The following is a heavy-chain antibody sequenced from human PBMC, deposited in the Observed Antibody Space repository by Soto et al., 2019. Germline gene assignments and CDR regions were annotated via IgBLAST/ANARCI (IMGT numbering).Heavy chain of an antibody. D-gene: IGHD3-3*01. CDR3: ASYHYYDFWIGSRHYMDA. Sequence: QAHLEQWGAGLLKPSETLSLTCAVYGGSLSGYFWSWVRQSPGKGLEWIGEINHSGSTNYNPSLKSRVTISADTSKHQFSLRLSSMTAADSAIYYCASYHYYDFWIGSRHYMDAWGKGTTVTVSS. CDR2: INHSGST. CDR1: GGSLSGYF. V-gene: IGHV4-34*01. J-gene: IGHJ6*03.